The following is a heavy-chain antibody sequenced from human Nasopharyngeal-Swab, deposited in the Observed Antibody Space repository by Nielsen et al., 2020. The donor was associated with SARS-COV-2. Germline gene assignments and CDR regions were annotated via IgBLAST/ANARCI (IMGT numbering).Heavy chain of an antibody. CDR2: IDWDDDK. D-gene: IGHD1-14*01. V-gene: IGHV2-70*01. J-gene: IGHJ6*02. Sequence: SGPTLVKPTQTFTLTCTFSGFSLSTSGMCVSWIRQPPGKALEWLALIDWDDDKYYSTSLKTRPTISKDTSKNQVVLTMTNMDPVDTATYYCARSEKKYNWNHGYYYGMDVWGQGTTVTVSS. CDR1: GFSLSTSGMC. CDR3: ARSEKKYNWNHGYYYGMDV.